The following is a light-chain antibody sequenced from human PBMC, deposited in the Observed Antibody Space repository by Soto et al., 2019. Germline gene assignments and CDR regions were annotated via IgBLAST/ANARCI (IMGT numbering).Light chain of an antibody. Sequence: DIQLTQSPSFLSASVGDRVTITCRASQGISSYLAWYQQKPGKAPKLLIYAASTLQSGVPSRFSGSGSGTEFTLTISSLQPEDFATYYCQQLKSYPPETFGQGTKVEIK. CDR3: QQLKSYPPET. J-gene: IGKJ1*01. V-gene: IGKV1-9*01. CDR2: AAS. CDR1: QGISSY.